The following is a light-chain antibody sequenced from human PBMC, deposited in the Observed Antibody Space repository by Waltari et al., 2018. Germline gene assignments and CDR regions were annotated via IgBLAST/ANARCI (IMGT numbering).Light chain of an antibody. CDR1: SSAVGNYKR. CDR3: SSYAGSSKGV. V-gene: IGLV2-23*02. Sequence: QSALTQPASVSGSPGQSITISCTGTSSAVGNYKRVSWYQQPPGKAPQLMIYAVSKRPSGVSDRFSGSKSGDMASLTISGLQPEDEAEYFCSSYAGSSKGVFGGGTKVTVL. J-gene: IGLJ2*01. CDR2: AVS.